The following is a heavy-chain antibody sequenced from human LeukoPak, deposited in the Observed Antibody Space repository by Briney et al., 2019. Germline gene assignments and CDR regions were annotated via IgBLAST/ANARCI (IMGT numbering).Heavy chain of an antibody. CDR1: GYSFTGYY. D-gene: IGHD2-15*01. J-gene: IGHJ4*02. Sequence: ASVKVSCKASGYSFTGYYMHWVRQAPGQGLEWMGWINPNSGDTKYAQKFQGRVTMTRDTSISTAYMELTRLRSDDTAVYYCARAGGYCGRISCPYYFDYWGQGSLVAVSS. V-gene: IGHV1-2*02. CDR3: ARAGGYCGRISCPYYFDY. CDR2: INPNSGDT.